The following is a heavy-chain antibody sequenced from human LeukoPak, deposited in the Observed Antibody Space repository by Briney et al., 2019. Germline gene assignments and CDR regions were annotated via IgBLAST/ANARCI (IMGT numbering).Heavy chain of an antibody. Sequence: PGGSLRLSCAASGFTFSSYEMNWVRQAPGKGLERVSYISSSGSTIYYADSVKGRFTISRDNAKNSLYLQMNSLRAEDTAVYYCARVGYYESSGRDDAFDIWGQGTMVTVSS. J-gene: IGHJ3*02. D-gene: IGHD3-22*01. V-gene: IGHV3-48*03. CDR2: ISSSGSTI. CDR1: GFTFSSYE. CDR3: ARVGYYESSGRDDAFDI.